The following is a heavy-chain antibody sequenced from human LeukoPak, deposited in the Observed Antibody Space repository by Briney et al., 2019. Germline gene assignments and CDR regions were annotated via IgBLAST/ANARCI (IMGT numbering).Heavy chain of an antibody. CDR1: GGSISSYY. CDR3: ARVGEFRADYFDY. Sequence: SETLSLTCTVSGGSISSYYWSWIRQPPGKGLEWIGYIYYTGSTNYNPSLKSRVTISVDTSKNQFSLKLSSVTAADTAVFYCARVGEFRADYFDYWGQGTLVTVSS. J-gene: IGHJ4*02. D-gene: IGHD3-16*01. CDR2: IYYTGST. V-gene: IGHV4-59*01.